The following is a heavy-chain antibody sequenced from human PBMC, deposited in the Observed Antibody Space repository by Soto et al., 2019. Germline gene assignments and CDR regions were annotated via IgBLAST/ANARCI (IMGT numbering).Heavy chain of an antibody. Sequence: SETLSLTCTVSGGSVGNSNYFWGWIRRPPGKGLEWIGSFLYDGNTYYNPSLKSRVTISVDTSRNQFSLKLTSVSAADTAVYHWARHALGSWRWDYWGQGTLVTVSS. CDR3: ARHALGSWRWDY. CDR2: FLYDGNT. V-gene: IGHV4-39*01. CDR1: GGSVGNSNYF. D-gene: IGHD3-16*01. J-gene: IGHJ4*02.